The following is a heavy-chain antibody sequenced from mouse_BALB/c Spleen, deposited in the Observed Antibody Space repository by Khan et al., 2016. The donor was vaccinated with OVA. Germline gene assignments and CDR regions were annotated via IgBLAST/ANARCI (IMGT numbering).Heavy chain of an antibody. V-gene: IGHV9-3-1*01. Sequence: LVESGPELKKPGETVKISCKASGYTFTNYGMNWVKQAPGKGLQWMGWINTYTGEPTYADDFRGRFAFSLETSASTAYLQINDLKNNDTATYYCARMKPYWYFDVWGAGTTVTVAS. J-gene: IGHJ1*01. CDR3: ARMKPYWYFDV. CDR1: GYTFTNYG. CDR2: INTYTGEP.